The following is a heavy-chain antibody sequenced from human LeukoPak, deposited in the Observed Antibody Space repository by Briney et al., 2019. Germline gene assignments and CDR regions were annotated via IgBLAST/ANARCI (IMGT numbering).Heavy chain of an antibody. V-gene: IGHV3-74*01. Sequence: GGSLRLSCAASGFTFSSYSMNWVRQAPGKGLVWVSRINTDGSGTRYADSVKGRFTISRDNAKNTLYLQMNSLGAEDTAVYYCARGIGYNYGVGFDYWGQGTLVTVSS. CDR3: ARGIGYNYGVGFDY. J-gene: IGHJ4*02. CDR1: GFTFSSYS. D-gene: IGHD5-18*01. CDR2: INTDGSGT.